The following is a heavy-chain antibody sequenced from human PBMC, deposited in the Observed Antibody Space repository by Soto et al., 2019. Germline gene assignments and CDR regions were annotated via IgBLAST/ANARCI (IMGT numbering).Heavy chain of an antibody. J-gene: IGHJ4*02. CDR3: ARAVLPATAPFDY. D-gene: IGHD2-2*01. CDR2: IYYSGST. V-gene: IGHV4-61*08. CDR1: GGSLSSGAYY. Sequence: PSETLSLTCTVSGGSLSSGAYYWSWIRQPPGKGLEWIGYIYYSGSTNYNPSLQSRVTISVDTSKNQFSLKLSSVTAADTAVYYCARAVLPATAPFDYWGQGTLVTVSS.